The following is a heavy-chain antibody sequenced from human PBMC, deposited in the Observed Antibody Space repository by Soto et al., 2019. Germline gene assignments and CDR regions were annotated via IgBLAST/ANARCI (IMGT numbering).Heavy chain of an antibody. Sequence: VESLKISCKGSGYSFTAYWIAWVRQMPGKGLEWMGIIYPGDSDTRYSPSFQGQVTISADKSINTAYLQWSSLKASDTAMYYCARRGYYYGEESGNYYYGWDAWGKAKTVTVYS. J-gene: IGHJ6*04. CDR3: ARRGYYYGEESGNYYYGWDA. CDR2: IYPGDSDT. D-gene: IGHD5-18*01. V-gene: IGHV5-51*01. CDR1: GYSFTAYW.